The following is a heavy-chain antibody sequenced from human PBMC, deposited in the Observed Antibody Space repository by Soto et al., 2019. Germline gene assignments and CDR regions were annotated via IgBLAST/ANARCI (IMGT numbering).Heavy chain of an antibody. V-gene: IGHV3-33*01. CDR1: GFTFSSYG. CDR3: ARDKAGRYITIFGVVTSPDY. Sequence: QVQLVESGGGVVQPGRSLRLSCAASGFTFSSYGMHWVRQAPGKGLEWVAVIWYDGSNKYYADSVKGRFTISRDNSKNTLYLQMNSLRAEDTVVYYCARDKAGRYITIFGVVTSPDYWGQGTLVTVSS. CDR2: IWYDGSNK. J-gene: IGHJ4*02. D-gene: IGHD3-3*01.